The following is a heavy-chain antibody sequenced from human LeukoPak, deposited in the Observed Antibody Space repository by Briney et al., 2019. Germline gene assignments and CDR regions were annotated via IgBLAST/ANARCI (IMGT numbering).Heavy chain of an antibody. V-gene: IGHV3-30*18. Sequence: PGGSLRLSCAASGFTFSSYGMHWVRQAPGKGLEWVAVISYDGSNKYYADSVKGRFTISRDNSKNTLYLQMNSLRAEDTAVYYCAKFAGATDPLFDYWDQGTLVTVSS. D-gene: IGHD1-26*01. CDR1: GFTFSSYG. CDR3: AKFAGATDPLFDY. CDR2: ISYDGSNK. J-gene: IGHJ4*02.